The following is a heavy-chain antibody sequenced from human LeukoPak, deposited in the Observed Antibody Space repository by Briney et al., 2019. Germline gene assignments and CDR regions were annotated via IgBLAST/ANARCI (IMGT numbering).Heavy chain of an antibody. CDR3: ARDRWGKYYFDY. V-gene: IGHV3-11*01. D-gene: IGHD7-27*01. CDR2: ISSSGTTI. Sequence: GGSLRLSCAASGFTFSDYYMSWIRQAPGKGLEWVSYISSSGTTIYYADSVKGRFTISRDNAKNSLYLQMNNLRAEDTAVYYCARDRWGKYYFDYWGQGTLVTVSS. J-gene: IGHJ4*02. CDR1: GFTFSDYY.